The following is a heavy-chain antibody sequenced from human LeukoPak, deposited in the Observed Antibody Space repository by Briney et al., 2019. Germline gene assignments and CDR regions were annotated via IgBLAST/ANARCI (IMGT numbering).Heavy chain of an antibody. CDR2: MKQDGSGK. CDR1: GFTFSSYW. Sequence: PGGSLRLSCAASGFTFSSYWMSWVRQAPGKGPEWVANMKQDGSGKYYVDSVEGRFTISRDNARNSLYLQMNSLRAEDTAVYYCARDSALYSSDKTWYWGFDLWGQGTMVTVSS. CDR3: ARDSALYSSDKTWYWGFDL. J-gene: IGHJ3*01. V-gene: IGHV3-7*01. D-gene: IGHD3-16*01.